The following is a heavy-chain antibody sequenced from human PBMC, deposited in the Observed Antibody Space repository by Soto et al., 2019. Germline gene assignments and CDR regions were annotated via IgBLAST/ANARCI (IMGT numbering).Heavy chain of an antibody. CDR1: GGTLSTYA. Sequence: QVQVVQSGAEVKRPGSSVKVSCKASGGTLSTYALSWVRQAPGQGLEWMGGIIPLLGTTNHAQKFQGRVTFTADESTSTTYMELSGLRSEDTALYYCARGGRWASLSSGSATFDYWGQGTLVTVSS. CDR3: ARGGRWASLSSGSATFDY. D-gene: IGHD3-10*01. J-gene: IGHJ4*02. CDR2: IIPLLGTT. V-gene: IGHV1-69*01.